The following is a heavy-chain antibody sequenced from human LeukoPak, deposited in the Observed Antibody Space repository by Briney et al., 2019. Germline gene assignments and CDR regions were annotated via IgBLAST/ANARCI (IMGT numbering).Heavy chain of an antibody. Sequence: VVSVKVSCKASGYTFTSYGISWVRQAPGQGLEWMGWISAYNGNTNYAQKLRGRVTMTTDTSTSTAYMELRSLRSDDTAVYYCARDELITIFGVSSEGPMDVWGKGTTVTVSS. J-gene: IGHJ6*03. CDR3: ARDELITIFGVSSEGPMDV. V-gene: IGHV1-18*01. CDR2: ISAYNGNT. D-gene: IGHD3-3*01. CDR1: GYTFTSYG.